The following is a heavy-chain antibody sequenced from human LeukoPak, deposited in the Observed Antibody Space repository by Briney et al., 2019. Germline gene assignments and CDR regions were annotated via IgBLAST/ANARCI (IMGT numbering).Heavy chain of an antibody. CDR2: ISAYNGNT. CDR1: GYTFTSYG. D-gene: IGHD1-26*01. J-gene: IGHJ3*02. V-gene: IGHV1-18*01. CDR3: ARDWSIVGATQHASDI. Sequence: ASVKVSCKASGYTFTSYGISWVRQAPGQGLEWMGWISAYNGNTNYAQKLQGRVTMTTDTSTSTAYMELRSLRSDDTAVYYCARDWSIVGATQHASDIWGQGTMVTVSS.